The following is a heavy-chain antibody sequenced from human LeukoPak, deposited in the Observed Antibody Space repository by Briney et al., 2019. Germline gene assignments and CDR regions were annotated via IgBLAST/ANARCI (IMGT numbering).Heavy chain of an antibody. V-gene: IGHV4-61*02. D-gene: IGHD3-22*01. CDR3: ARVPYDSSGYYYGMDV. Sequence: PSQTLSLTCTVSGGSISSGSYYWSWIRQPAGTGLEWIGRIYTSGSTNYNPSLKSRVTISVDTSKNQFSLKLSSVTAADTAVYYCARVPYDSSGYYYGMDVWGQGTTVTVSS. CDR1: GGSISSGSYY. J-gene: IGHJ6*02. CDR2: IYTSGST.